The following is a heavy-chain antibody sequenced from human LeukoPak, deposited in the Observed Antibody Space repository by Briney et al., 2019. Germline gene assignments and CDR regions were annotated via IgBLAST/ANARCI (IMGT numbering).Heavy chain of an antibody. CDR3: ARGPGDGYNRFDY. CDR2: INSDGSST. J-gene: IGHJ4*02. CDR1: GFTFSSYW. V-gene: IGHV3-74*01. D-gene: IGHD5-24*01. Sequence: PGGSLRLSCAASGFTFSSYWMHWVRQAPGKGLVWVSRINSDGSSTSYADSVKGRFTISRDNAKNTLYLQMNSLRAEDTAVYYCARGPGDGYNRFDYWGQGTLVTVSS.